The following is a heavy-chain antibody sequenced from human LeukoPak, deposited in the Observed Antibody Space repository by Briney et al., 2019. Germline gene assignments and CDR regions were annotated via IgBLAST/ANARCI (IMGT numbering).Heavy chain of an antibody. CDR3: ARGPNYYGSGVDY. Sequence: GGSLRLSCAASGFTFSSYSMNWVRQAPGKGLEWVSSISSSSSYIYYADSVKGRFTISGDNAKNSLYLQMNSLRAEDTAVYYCARGPNYYGSGVDYWGQGTLVTVSS. D-gene: IGHD3-10*01. J-gene: IGHJ4*02. CDR2: ISSSSSYI. CDR1: GFTFSSYS. V-gene: IGHV3-21*01.